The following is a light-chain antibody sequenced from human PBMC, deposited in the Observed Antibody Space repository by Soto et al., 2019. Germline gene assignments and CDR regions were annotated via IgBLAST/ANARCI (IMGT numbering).Light chain of an antibody. CDR3: AAWDDILNGVV. CDR2: SHN. CDR1: SSNIGNSI. Sequence: QSVLTQPPSASGTPGQRVTISCSGSSSNIGNSIVNWYQQLPGTAPKLLIYSHNQRPSGVPGRFSGSKSGTSASLAISGLQSEDEAEYYCAAWDDILNGVVFGGGTKLTVL. J-gene: IGLJ2*01. V-gene: IGLV1-44*01.